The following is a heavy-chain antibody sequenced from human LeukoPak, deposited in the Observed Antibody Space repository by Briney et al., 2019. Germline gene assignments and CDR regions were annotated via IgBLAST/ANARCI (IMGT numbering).Heavy chain of an antibody. D-gene: IGHD3-3*01. CDR2: IYSSGGT. Sequence: GGSLRLSCAASGFTVSINYMSWVRQAPGKGLEWVSVIYSSGGTSYADSVKGRFTISRDNAKNSLYLQMNSLRAEDTAVYYCARDAAYDFRNPYRYFQHWGQGTLVTVSS. V-gene: IGHV3-53*01. CDR1: GFTVSINY. J-gene: IGHJ1*01. CDR3: ARDAAYDFRNPYRYFQH.